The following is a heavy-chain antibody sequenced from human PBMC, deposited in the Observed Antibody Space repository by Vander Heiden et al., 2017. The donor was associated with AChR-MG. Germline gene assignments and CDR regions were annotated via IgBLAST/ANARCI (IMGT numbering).Heavy chain of an antibody. CDR1: GGSLRSSGHY. V-gene: IGHV4-39*01. CDR2: VYYTGSP. CDR3: VRLALGGYCSSTNCFHMDI. Sequence: QLQLQESGPGLVKPSETLSLMCTVSGGSLRSSGHYWGWIRQPPEKGLEWLGSVYYTGSPLYNPSLMSRLNIGVDPSKTQFSLRLGTVTAADTAVYYCVRLALGGYCSSTNCFHMDIWGQGTTVTVSS. J-gene: IGHJ6*02. D-gene: IGHD2-2*01.